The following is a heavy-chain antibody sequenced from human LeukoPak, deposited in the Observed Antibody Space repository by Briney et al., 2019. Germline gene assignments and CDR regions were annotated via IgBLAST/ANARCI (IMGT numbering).Heavy chain of an antibody. Sequence: ASVKVSCKASGYTFTGYYMHWVRQAPGQGLEWMGWINPNSGGTNYAQKFQGRVTMTRDTSISTAYMELSRQRSDDTAVYYCAREGSSWYGDAYYYYGMDVWGQGTTVTVSS. CDR1: GYTFTGYY. CDR2: INPNSGGT. J-gene: IGHJ6*02. CDR3: AREGSSWYGDAYYYYGMDV. D-gene: IGHD6-13*01. V-gene: IGHV1-2*02.